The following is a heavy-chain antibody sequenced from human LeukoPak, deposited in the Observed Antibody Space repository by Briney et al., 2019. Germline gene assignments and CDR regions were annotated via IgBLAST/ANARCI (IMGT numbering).Heavy chain of an antibody. CDR1: GGSISSGSYY. Sequence: SQTLSLTCTVSGGSISSGSYYWSWIRQPAGKGLEWIGRIYTSGSTNYNPSLKSRVTISVDTSKNQFSLKLSSVTAADTAVYYCARGPKFRGSGSPFDYWGQGTLVTVSS. J-gene: IGHJ4*02. D-gene: IGHD3-10*01. CDR3: ARGPKFRGSGSPFDY. V-gene: IGHV4-61*02. CDR2: IYTSGST.